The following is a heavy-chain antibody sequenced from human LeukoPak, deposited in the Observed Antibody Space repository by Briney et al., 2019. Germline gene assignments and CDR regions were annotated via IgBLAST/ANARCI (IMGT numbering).Heavy chain of an antibody. J-gene: IGHJ6*03. D-gene: IGHD6-13*01. CDR3: ARGETAGTLGYYYYYMDV. Sequence: SETLSLTCTVSGGSISSSSYYWGWIRQPPGKGLEWIGSIYYSGSTYYNPSLKSRVTISVDTSKNQFSLKLSSVTAADTAVYYCARGETAGTLGYYYYYMDVWGKGTTVTISS. V-gene: IGHV4-39*07. CDR1: GGSISSSSYY. CDR2: IYYSGST.